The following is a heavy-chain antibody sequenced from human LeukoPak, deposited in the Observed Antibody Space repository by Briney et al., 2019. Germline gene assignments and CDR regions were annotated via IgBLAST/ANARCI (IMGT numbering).Heavy chain of an antibody. J-gene: IGHJ4*02. CDR3: ARAAYCGGDCFGALDY. CDR1: GFTVSSNY. Sequence: GGSLRLSCAASGFTVSSNYMSWARQAPGKGLEWVSVIYSGGSTYYADSVKGRFTISRDNSKNTLYLQMNSLRAEDTAVYYCARAAYCGGDCFGALDYWGQGTLVTVSS. D-gene: IGHD2-21*02. CDR2: IYSGGST. V-gene: IGHV3-53*01.